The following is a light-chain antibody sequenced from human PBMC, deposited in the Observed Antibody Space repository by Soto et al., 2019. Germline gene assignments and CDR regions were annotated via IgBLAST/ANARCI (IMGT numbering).Light chain of an antibody. V-gene: IGKV3D-20*02. J-gene: IGKJ2*01. CDR3: KQLTECLLQWT. CDR1: KTVRNNY. CDR2: XAS. Sequence: EMLRIQAPASXALYPGKRAPIPCRDRKTVRNNYLAWYQQKPGKANRXLXXXASRRATGIPDRLSGRGSGTDFTLKISSREPGDFAVYSCKQLTECLLQWTIGHGTQLDI.